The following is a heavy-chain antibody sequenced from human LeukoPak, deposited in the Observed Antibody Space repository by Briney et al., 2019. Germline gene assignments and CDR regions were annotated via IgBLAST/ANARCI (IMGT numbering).Heavy chain of an antibody. CDR3: ARSRGAYCGGDCYRSYYFDY. D-gene: IGHD2-21*02. J-gene: IGHJ4*02. CDR1: GFTVSSNY. V-gene: IGHV3-53*01. CDR2: IYSGGST. Sequence: GGPLRLSCAASGFTVSSNYMSWVRQAPGKGLEWVSVIYSGGSTYYADSVKGRFTISRDNSKNTLYLQMNSLRAEDTAVYYCARSRGAYCGGDCYRSYYFDYWGQGTLVTVSS.